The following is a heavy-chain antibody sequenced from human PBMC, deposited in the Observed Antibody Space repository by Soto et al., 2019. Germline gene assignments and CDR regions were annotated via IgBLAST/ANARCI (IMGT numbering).Heavy chain of an antibody. CDR3: VQGRYPTMATPLDH. Sequence: EVQLVESGGGLVQPGRSLRLSCSASGFTFDDCAMHWVREAPGKGPEWVSGISWDSATVGYAESVMGRFTITRDDAKNSLYLQMDSLRREDTALYYCVQGRYPTMATPLDHWGQGTLVTVAS. CDR1: GFTFDDCA. J-gene: IGHJ5*02. V-gene: IGHV3-9*01. D-gene: IGHD3-9*01. CDR2: ISWDSATV.